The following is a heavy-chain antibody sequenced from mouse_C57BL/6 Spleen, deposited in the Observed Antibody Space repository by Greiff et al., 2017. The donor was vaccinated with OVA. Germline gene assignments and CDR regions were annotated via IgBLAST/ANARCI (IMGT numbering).Heavy chain of an antibody. CDR1: GFTFSDYY. Sequence: EVKLVESEGGLVQPGSSMKLSCTASGFTFSDYYMAWVRQVPEKGLEWVANINYDGSSTYYLDSLKSRFIISRDNAKNILYLQMSSLKSEDTATYYCARDQAITTVVYWYFDVWGTGTTVTVSS. CDR3: ARDQAITTVVYWYFDV. D-gene: IGHD1-1*01. J-gene: IGHJ1*03. CDR2: INYDGSST. V-gene: IGHV5-16*01.